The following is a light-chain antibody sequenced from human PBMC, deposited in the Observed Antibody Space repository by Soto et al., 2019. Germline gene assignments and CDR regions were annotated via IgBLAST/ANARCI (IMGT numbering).Light chain of an antibody. CDR2: GTS. CDR3: QQYSTYTPRT. CDR1: QRVSSRF. Sequence: VLTQSPDTLSLSPGERATLSCRASQRVSSRFFAWYQQKPAQAPRLLIYGTSTRAAGIPDRFSGAGSGTDFTLTISSLQPDDFATYYCQQYSTYTPRTFGQGTKVDIK. J-gene: IGKJ1*01. V-gene: IGKV3-20*01.